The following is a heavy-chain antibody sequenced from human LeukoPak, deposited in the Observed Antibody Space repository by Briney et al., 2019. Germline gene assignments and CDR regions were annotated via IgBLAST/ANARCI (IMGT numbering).Heavy chain of an antibody. CDR3: ARARAVTANNPIDY. CDR1: GYTFTSYD. J-gene: IGHJ4*02. Sequence: ASVKVSCKASGYTFTSYDINWVRQATGQGLEWMGWMNPNSGNTGYAQKFQGRVTMTRNTSISTAYMELSSLRSEDTAVYYCARARAVTANNPIDYWGQGTLVTVSS. D-gene: IGHD2-21*02. V-gene: IGHV1-8*01. CDR2: MNPNSGNT.